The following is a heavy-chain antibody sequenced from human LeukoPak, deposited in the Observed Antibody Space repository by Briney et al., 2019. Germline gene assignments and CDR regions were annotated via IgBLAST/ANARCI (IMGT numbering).Heavy chain of an antibody. CDR1: GGSISSSNW. V-gene: IGHV4-4*02. D-gene: IGHD3-10*01. J-gene: IGHJ2*01. CDR2: IYHSGST. Sequence: SGTLSLTCAVSGGSISSSNWWSWVRQPPGKGLEWIGEIYHSGSTNYNPSLKSRVTISVDKSKNQFSLKLSSVTAADTAVYYCARAGYYGSGSYYPYWYFDLWGRDTLVTVSS. CDR3: ARAGYYGSGSYYPYWYFDL.